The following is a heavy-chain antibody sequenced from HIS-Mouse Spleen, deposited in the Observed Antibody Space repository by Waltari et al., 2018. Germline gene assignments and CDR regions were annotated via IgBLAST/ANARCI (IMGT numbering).Heavy chain of an antibody. J-gene: IGHJ3*02. Sequence: QVQLVESGGGVVQPGRSLRLSCAASGFTFSSYAMHWVRQAPGKGMAWVAVISDDGRNKYYADSVKGRFTISRDNSKNTLYLQMNSLRAEDTAVYYCARDSITIFGVPYTPDAFDIWGQGTMVTVSS. CDR3: ARDSITIFGVPYTPDAFDI. D-gene: IGHD3-3*01. V-gene: IGHV3-30*04. CDR2: ISDDGRNK. CDR1: GFTFSSYA.